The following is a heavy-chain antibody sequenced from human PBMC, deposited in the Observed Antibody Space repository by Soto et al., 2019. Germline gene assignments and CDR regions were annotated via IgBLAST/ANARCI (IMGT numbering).Heavy chain of an antibody. V-gene: IGHV1-24*01. D-gene: IGHD3-10*01. Sequence: QVQLVQSGAEVKKPGASVKVSCKVSGYTLTELSMHWVRQAPGKGLEWMGGFDPEDGETIYAQKFQGRVTMTEDTSTDTAYMALSSLRSEERAVYYGGTDPQLSGDYWGQGTLVTVSS. CDR2: FDPEDGET. J-gene: IGHJ4*02. CDR3: GTDPQLSGDY. CDR1: GYTLTELS.